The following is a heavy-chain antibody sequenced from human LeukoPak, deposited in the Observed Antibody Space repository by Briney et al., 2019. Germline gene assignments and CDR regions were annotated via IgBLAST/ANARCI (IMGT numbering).Heavy chain of an antibody. Sequence: SETLSLICAVYGGSFSGYYWSWIRQPPGKGLEWIGEINHSGSTNYNPSLKSRVTISVDTSKNQFSLKLSSVTAADTAVYYCARALDYWGQGTLVTVSS. CDR2: INHSGST. J-gene: IGHJ4*02. CDR3: ARALDY. CDR1: GGSFSGYY. V-gene: IGHV4-34*01.